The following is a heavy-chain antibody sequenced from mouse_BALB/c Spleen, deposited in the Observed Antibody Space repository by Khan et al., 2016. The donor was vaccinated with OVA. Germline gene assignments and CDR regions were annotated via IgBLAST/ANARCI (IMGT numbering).Heavy chain of an antibody. D-gene: IGHD6-2*01. CDR2: INTYTGEP. CDR1: GYTFTNYG. Sequence: LVESGPELKKPGETVKISCKASGYTFTNYGMNWVKQAPGKGLKWMGWINTYTGEPTYADDFKGRFVFSLGTSASTAYLHMSNLKNEDMTTYFCARISSCWYSDVWGAGTTVTVSS. V-gene: IGHV9-1*02. CDR3: ARISSCWYSDV. J-gene: IGHJ1*01.